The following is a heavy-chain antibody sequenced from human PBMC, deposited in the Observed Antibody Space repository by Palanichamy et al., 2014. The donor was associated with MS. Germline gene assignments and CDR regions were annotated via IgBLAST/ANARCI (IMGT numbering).Heavy chain of an antibody. CDR1: GFTFSTSA. J-gene: IGHJ3*02. CDR2: ISDSGSRA. CDR3: AKVNGRDGVSDAFGM. V-gene: IGHV3-23*01. D-gene: IGHD1-20*01. Sequence: EVQVLESGGGLVQPGGSLRLSCAASGFTFSTSAMSWVRQAPGEGLEWVSVISDSGSRAYYADSVKGRFIISRDNSKSTVLLQMNSLRVEDTAVYYCAKVNGRDGVSDAFGMWGQGTMVTVSS.